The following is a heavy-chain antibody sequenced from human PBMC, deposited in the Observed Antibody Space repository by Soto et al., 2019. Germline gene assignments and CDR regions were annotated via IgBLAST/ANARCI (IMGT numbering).Heavy chain of an antibody. CDR1: GFTFSSYG. CDR3: AKAGSAYYFDY. J-gene: IGHJ4*02. Sequence: QVQLVESGGGVVQPGRSLRLSCAASGFTFSSYGMHWVRQAPGKGLEWVAVISYDGSNKYYADSVKGRFTIPRDNSKNTLYLQMNSLRAEDTAVYYCAKAGSAYYFDYWGQGTLVTVSS. V-gene: IGHV3-30*18. CDR2: ISYDGSNK. D-gene: IGHD6-25*01.